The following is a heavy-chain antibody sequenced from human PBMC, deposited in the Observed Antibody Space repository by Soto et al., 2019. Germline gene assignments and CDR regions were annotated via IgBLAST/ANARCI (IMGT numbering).Heavy chain of an antibody. V-gene: IGHV5-51*01. CDR3: ARKADGKRFDY. CDR1: GYSFTNYW. Sequence: GESLKISCKASGYSFTNYWIGWVRQMPGKGLEWMGIIYPGDSDTRYGPSFQGQVTISADKSINTAYLQCSSLKASDTALYYCARKADGKRFDYWGQGTLVTVSS. D-gene: IGHD1-26*01. CDR2: IYPGDSDT. J-gene: IGHJ4*02.